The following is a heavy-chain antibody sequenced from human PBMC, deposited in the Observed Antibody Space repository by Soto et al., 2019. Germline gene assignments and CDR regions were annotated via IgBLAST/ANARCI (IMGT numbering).Heavy chain of an antibody. CDR2: ISGSGGST. J-gene: IGHJ5*02. Sequence: PGGSLRLSCAASGFTFSSYAMSWVRQAPGKGLEWVSAISGSGGSTYYADSVKGRFTISRDNSKNTLYLQMNSLRAEDTAVYYCATDHVTIFGVVSPYPFDPWGQGTLVTVSS. CDR1: GFTFSSYA. D-gene: IGHD3-3*01. CDR3: ATDHVTIFGVVSPYPFDP. V-gene: IGHV3-23*01.